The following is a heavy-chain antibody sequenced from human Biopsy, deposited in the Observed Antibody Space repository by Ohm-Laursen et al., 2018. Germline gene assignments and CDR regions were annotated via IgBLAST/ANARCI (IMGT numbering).Heavy chain of an antibody. V-gene: IGHV1-69*06. CDR2: NIPILGTG. D-gene: IGHD3-9*01. CDR3: ATKLTGYFHH. J-gene: IGHJ1*01. CDR1: GGTFSNYG. Sequence: SVKVSCKVPGGTFSNYGVNWVRQAPGQGLEWLGGNIPILGTGNYAQKFQDRVTVAADTSTGTATMELRSLRSDDTAVYYCATKLTGYFHHWGQGTLVIVSP.